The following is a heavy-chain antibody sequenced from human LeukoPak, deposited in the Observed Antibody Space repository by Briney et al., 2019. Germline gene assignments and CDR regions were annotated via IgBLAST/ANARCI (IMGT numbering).Heavy chain of an antibody. CDR2: INPNSGGT. J-gene: IGHJ6*02. Sequence: ASVKVSCKASGYTFTDYYLHWVRQAPGQGLEWMGWINPNSGGTNYAQKFQGRVTVTRDTSISTAYMELSRLRSDDTALYYCARLGLVQYSYYGLDVWGQGTTVTVSS. CDR3: ARLGLVQYSYYGLDV. V-gene: IGHV1-2*02. CDR1: GYTFTDYY. D-gene: IGHD3/OR15-3a*01.